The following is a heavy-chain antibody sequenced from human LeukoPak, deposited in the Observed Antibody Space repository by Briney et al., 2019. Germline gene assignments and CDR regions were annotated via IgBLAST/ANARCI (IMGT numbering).Heavy chain of an antibody. CDR2: MNPNSGGT. Sequence: ASVKVSCKASGYSFTGYYIHWVRLAPGQGLEWMGWMNPNSGGTYYKQKFQDRVTMTRDTSISTAYMELSGLRSDDTAVYYCTSWTTGTLGMDVWGQGTTVNVSS. CDR3: TSWTTGTLGMDV. J-gene: IGHJ6*02. V-gene: IGHV1-2*02. CDR1: GYSFTGYY. D-gene: IGHD1-1*01.